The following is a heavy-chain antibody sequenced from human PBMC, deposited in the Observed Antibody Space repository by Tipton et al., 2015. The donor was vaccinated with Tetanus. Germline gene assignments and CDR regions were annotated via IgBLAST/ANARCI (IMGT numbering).Heavy chain of an antibody. Sequence: SLRLSCADSEFNVSYKYISWVRQVPGKGLEWVANINQDGSAEFYVDSVKGRFTISRDNSKNSLSLQMNSLRADDTAVYYCVRRWFGTQYYFGMDVWGQGTTVTVSS. CDR3: VRRWFGTQYYFGMDV. D-gene: IGHD2/OR15-2a*01. V-gene: IGHV3-7*01. CDR1: EFNVSYKY. CDR2: INQDGSAE. J-gene: IGHJ6*02.